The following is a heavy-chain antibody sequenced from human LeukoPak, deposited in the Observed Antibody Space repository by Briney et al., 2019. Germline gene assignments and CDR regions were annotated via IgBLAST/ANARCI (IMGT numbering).Heavy chain of an antibody. J-gene: IGHJ5*02. CDR1: GYSITNNYF. V-gene: IGHV4-38-2*01. CDR3: ARLGNTRVSIDP. D-gene: IGHD7-27*01. Sequence: SETLSLTCAVSGYSITNNYFWVWIRQPPGKGLEWIGSIYYGASTYYNPSLKSRVTISLDASKNQFSLGLTSVTAADTAVYYCARLGNTRVSIDPWGQGTLVTVSS. CDR2: IYYGAST.